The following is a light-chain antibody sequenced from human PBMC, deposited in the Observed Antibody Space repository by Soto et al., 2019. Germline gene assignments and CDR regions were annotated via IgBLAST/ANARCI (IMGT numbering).Light chain of an antibody. J-gene: IGKJ4*01. CDR2: GAS. Sequence: DIVMTQSPDSLAVSLGERATINCKSSQSVFYISNNKNYLAWYQQRPGQPPKLLIYGASTRESGVPDRFSGSGSGTDFTLTISSLQAEDVAVYYCQQYYGALTFGGGTKVDIK. V-gene: IGKV4-1*01. CDR3: QQYYGALT. CDR1: QSVFYISNNKNY.